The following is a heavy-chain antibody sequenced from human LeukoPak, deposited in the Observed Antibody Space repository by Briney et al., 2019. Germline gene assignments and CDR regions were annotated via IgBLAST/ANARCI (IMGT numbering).Heavy chain of an antibody. CDR3: AREGHSGSLFDY. J-gene: IGHJ4*02. D-gene: IGHD1-26*01. CDR1: GFTFSSYA. V-gene: IGHV3-30-3*01. CDR2: ISYDGSNK. Sequence: PGGSLRLSCAASGFTFSSYAMHWVRQAPGKGLEWVAVISYDGSNKYYADSVKGRFTISRDNSKNTLYLQMNSLRAEDTAVYYCAREGHSGSLFDYWGQGTLVTVSS.